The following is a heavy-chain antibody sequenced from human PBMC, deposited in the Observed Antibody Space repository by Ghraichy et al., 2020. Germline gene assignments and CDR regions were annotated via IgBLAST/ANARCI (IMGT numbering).Heavy chain of an antibody. Sequence: GGSLRLSGVGSGFPLSDYRMHWFRQVPGKGLEWVSRINSARHPLSYADSVMGRVTISRDNAKNTLFLQMESLRGEDTAIYYCVREAIGWHGFDIWGQGTMVTVS. V-gene: IGHV3-74*01. J-gene: IGHJ3*02. CDR2: INSARHPL. CDR1: GFPLSDYR. CDR3: VREAIGWHGFDI. D-gene: IGHD6-19*01.